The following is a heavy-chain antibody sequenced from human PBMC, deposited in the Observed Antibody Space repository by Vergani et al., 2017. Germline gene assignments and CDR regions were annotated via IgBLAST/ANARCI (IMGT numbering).Heavy chain of an antibody. J-gene: IGHJ3*02. CDR3: ARSWPPAFDI. CDR1: GGSISSYY. V-gene: IGHV4-59*01. CDR2: IYYSGST. Sequence: QVQLQESGPGLVKPSETLSLTCTVSGGSISSYYWSWIRQPPGKGLEWIGYIYYSGSTNYNPSLKCRVTISVDTSKNQFSLKLSSVTAADTAVYYCARSWPPAFDIWGQGTMVTVSS.